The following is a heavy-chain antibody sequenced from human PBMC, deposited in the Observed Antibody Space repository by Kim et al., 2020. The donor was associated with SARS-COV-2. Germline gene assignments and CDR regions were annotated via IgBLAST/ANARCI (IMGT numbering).Heavy chain of an antibody. CDR2: IWYDGSNK. D-gene: IGHD1-26*01. J-gene: IGHJ6*02. V-gene: IGHV3-33*01. Sequence: GSLRLSCAASGFTFSSYGMHWVRQAPGKGLEWVAVIWYDGSNKYYADSVKGRFTISRDNSKNTLYLQMNSLRVEDTAVYYCARDLLVGATSYGMDVWGQGTTVTVSS. CDR3: ARDLLVGATSYGMDV. CDR1: GFTFSSYG.